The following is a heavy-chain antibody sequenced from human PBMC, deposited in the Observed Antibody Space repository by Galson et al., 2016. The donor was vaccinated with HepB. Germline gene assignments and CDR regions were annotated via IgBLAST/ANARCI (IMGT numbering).Heavy chain of an antibody. CDR2: TYQEGRS. D-gene: IGHD6-19*01. CDR3: ARHTAGAGTRGFDI. V-gene: IGHV4-4*02. CDR1: GGSISSGNW. Sequence: SETLSLTCTVAGGSISSGNWWSWVRQPPGKGLEWIGETYQEGRSYYNPSLNSRFTISMDTSKNQLSLSLDSVTAADTAVYFCARHTAGAGTRGFDIWGQGTMVTVSS. J-gene: IGHJ3*02.